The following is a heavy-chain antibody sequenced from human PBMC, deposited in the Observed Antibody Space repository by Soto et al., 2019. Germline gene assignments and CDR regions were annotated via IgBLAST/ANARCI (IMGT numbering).Heavy chain of an antibody. CDR1: GFTFNSYA. CDR2: ISVSGGST. J-gene: IGHJ3*01. Sequence: EVQLLESGGGLVQPGGSLRLSCAASGFTFNSYAMTWVRQAPGKGLEWVSAISVSGGSTYYADSVKGRFTISRDNSKNPLYLQMNSRRGEYTAVYYWAKEYSSSFFSNDAFDLWGQGTMVTGSS. D-gene: IGHD6-6*01. CDR3: AKEYSSSFFSNDAFDL. V-gene: IGHV3-23*01.